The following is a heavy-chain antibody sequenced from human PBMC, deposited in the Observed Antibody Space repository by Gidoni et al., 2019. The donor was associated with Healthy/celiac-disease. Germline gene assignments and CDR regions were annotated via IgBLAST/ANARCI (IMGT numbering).Heavy chain of an antibody. D-gene: IGHD2-2*01. J-gene: IGHJ3*02. Sequence: QVQLQQWGAGLLKPSETLSLTCAVYGGSFSGYYWGWIRQPPGKGLEWIGEINHSGSTNYNPSLKSRVTISVDTSKNQFSLKLSSVTAADTAVYYCARRPVVVPDARPRGAFDIWGQGTMVTVSS. CDR2: INHSGST. CDR1: GGSFSGYY. CDR3: ARRPVVVPDARPRGAFDI. V-gene: IGHV4-34*01.